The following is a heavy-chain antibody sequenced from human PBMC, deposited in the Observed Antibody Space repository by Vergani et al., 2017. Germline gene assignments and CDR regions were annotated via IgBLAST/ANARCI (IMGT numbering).Heavy chain of an antibody. J-gene: IGHJ4*02. D-gene: IGHD4-17*01. V-gene: IGHV3-9*01. CDR1: GITFWKFG. Sequence: EVQLLESGGGLAQPGGSLRLSCEASGITFWKFGMHWVRQGPGKGLEWVSGISWNSGAVDYADSVRGRFTISRDNSKNTLYLQMNSLRAEDTAVYYCARGASGDYVSSFDYWGQGTLVTVSS. CDR2: ISWNSGAV. CDR3: ARGASGDYVSSFDY.